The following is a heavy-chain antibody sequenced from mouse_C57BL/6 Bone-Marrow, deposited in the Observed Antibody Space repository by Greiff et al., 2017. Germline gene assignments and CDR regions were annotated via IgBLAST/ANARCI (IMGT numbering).Heavy chain of an antibody. CDR1: GYTFTSYW. CDR3: ARYTTVVATDY. J-gene: IGHJ2*01. D-gene: IGHD1-1*01. Sequence: VQLQQPGAELVKPGASVKLSCKASGYTFTSYWMQWVKQRPGQGLEWIGEIDPSDSYTNYTQKFKGKATLTVDTSSSTAYMQLSSLTSEYSAVYYCARYTTVVATDYWGQGTTLTVSS. CDR2: IDPSDSYT. V-gene: IGHV1-50*01.